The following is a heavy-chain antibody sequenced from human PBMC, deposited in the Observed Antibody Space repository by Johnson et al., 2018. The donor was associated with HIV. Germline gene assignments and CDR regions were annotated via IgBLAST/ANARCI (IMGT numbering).Heavy chain of an antibody. D-gene: IGHD2-15*01. CDR3: ARDTYCSGGSCYSNAFDI. CDR1: GFTFSSYD. J-gene: IGHJ3*02. Sequence: VQLVESGGGLVQPGGSLRLSCAASGFTFSSYDMHWVRQATGKGLEWVSAIGTAGDTYYPGSVKGRFTISRDNAKNSLYLQMNSLRAEDTAVYYCARDTYCSGGSCYSNAFDIWGQGTMVTVSS. CDR2: IGTAGDT. V-gene: IGHV3-13*01.